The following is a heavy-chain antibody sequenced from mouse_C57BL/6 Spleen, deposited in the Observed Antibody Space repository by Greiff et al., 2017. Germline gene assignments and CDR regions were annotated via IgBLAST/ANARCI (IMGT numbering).Heavy chain of an antibody. D-gene: IGHD1-1*01. V-gene: IGHV1-64*01. CDR3: ARPPFYGSSLDV. CDR2: IHPNSGST. Sequence: QVQLQQPGAELVKPGASVKLSCKASGYTFTSYWMHWVKQRPGQGLEWIGMIHPNSGSTNYNEKFKSKATLTVDKSSSTAYMQLSSLTSEDSAVYYCARPPFYGSSLDVWGTGTTVTVSS. J-gene: IGHJ1*03. CDR1: GYTFTSYW.